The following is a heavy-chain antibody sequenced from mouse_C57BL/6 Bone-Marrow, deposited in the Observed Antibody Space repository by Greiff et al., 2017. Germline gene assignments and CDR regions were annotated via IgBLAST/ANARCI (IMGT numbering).Heavy chain of an antibody. Sequence: QVQLQQPGAELVMPGASVKMSCKASGYTFTSYWMHWVKQRPGQGLEWIGEIDPSDSYTNYNQKFKGKSTLTVDKSSSTSSMQLSSLTSEDSAVYYCARTPGLRLDYWGQGTTLTVSS. CDR3: ARTPGLRLDY. CDR1: GYTFTSYW. CDR2: IDPSDSYT. V-gene: IGHV1-69*01. J-gene: IGHJ2*01. D-gene: IGHD2-4*01.